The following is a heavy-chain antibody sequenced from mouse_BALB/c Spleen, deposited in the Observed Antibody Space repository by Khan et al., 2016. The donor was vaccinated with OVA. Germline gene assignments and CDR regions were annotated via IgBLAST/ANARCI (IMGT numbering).Heavy chain of an antibody. CDR2: IAPGSGST. J-gene: IGHJ4*01. V-gene: IGHV1S41*01. Sequence: DLVKPGASVKLSCKASGYTFTSYWINWIKQRPGQGLELIGRIAPGSGSTYYSEMFKDKATLTVDTSSSTAYIQLSSLSSEDYAVYFCARENYYCSTCYAMDYWGQGTSVTVSS. D-gene: IGHD1-1*01. CDR1: GYTFTSYW. CDR3: ARENYYCSTCYAMDY.